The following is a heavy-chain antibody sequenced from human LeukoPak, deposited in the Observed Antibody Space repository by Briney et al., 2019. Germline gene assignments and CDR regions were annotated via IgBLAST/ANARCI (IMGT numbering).Heavy chain of an antibody. CDR2: IYYNGST. D-gene: IGHD3-10*01. CDR1: GGSISTSSYY. J-gene: IGHJ6*03. V-gene: IGHV4-39*01. Sequence: NPSETLSLTCTVSGGSISTSSYYWGWIRQPPGKGLQWIGSIYYNGSTYYNPSLKSRVIISVDTSKNQFSPKLSSVTAADTAVYYCARHKMVRGIGYYYYMDVWGKGTTVTISS. CDR3: ARHKMVRGIGYYYYMDV.